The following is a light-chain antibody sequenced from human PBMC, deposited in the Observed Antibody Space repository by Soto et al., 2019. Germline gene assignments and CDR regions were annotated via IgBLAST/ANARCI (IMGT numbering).Light chain of an antibody. Sequence: EIVLTQSPVTLSLSPGERATLSCRASRSFASSYLGWYQQKPGQAPRLLIYAASTRATGIPDRFSGSGYATDFTLTISRLEPEDSAVYYCQHYDSSPPYTFGQGTKLEIK. CDR1: RSFASSY. CDR3: QHYDSSPPYT. J-gene: IGKJ2*01. CDR2: AAS. V-gene: IGKV3-20*01.